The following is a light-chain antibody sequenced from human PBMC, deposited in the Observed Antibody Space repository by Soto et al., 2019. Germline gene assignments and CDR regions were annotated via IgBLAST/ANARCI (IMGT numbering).Light chain of an antibody. Sequence: IQMTQSPSMVSASVGDKVIITCRASQHIRDLLAWYQQRPGKAPKLLIYKASHLQTGVPSRFSGTGFGTEFTLTFTSLQPDDLATYYCQHYDHYPWTFGQGTTVEV. CDR1: QHIRDL. J-gene: IGKJ1*01. CDR2: KAS. V-gene: IGKV1-5*03. CDR3: QHYDHYPWT.